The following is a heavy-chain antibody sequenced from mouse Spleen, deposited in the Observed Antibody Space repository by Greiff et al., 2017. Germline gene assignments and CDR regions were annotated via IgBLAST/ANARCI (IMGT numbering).Heavy chain of an antibody. CDR1: GFTFSDYG. CDR3: ARQDTTAYWYFDV. Sequence: EVQVVESGGGLVQPGGSLKLSCAASGFTFSDYGMAWVRQAPRKGPEWVAFISNLAYSIYYADTVTGRFTISRENAKNTLYLEMSSLRSEDTAMYYCARQDTTAYWYFDVWGTGTTVTVSS. CDR2: ISNLAYSI. J-gene: IGHJ1*03. V-gene: IGHV5-15*01. D-gene: IGHD1-2*01.